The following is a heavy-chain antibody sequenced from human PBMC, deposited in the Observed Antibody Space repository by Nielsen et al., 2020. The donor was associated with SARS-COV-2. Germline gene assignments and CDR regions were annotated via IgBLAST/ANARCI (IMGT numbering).Heavy chain of an antibody. CDR2: IWFDGSKT. CDR1: GFTFSSFG. V-gene: IGHV3-33*01. D-gene: IGHD1-1*01. J-gene: IGHJ4*02. CDR3: ARGGELELDY. Sequence: GEYLKLSCAASGFTFSSFGLHWVRQAPGKGLEWVAVIWFDGSKTYYADSVKGRFTISRDDSKNTLYLEMNSLRGDDTAVYFCARGGELELDYWGQGTLVTVSS.